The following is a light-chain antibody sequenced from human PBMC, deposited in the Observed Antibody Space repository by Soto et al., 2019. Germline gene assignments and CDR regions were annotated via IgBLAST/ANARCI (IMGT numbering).Light chain of an antibody. J-gene: IGKJ4*01. CDR2: GAS. CDR1: QSVSSN. Sequence: ERVMTQSPATLSVSPGERATLSCRASQSVSSNLAWYQQKPGQAPRLLIYGASTRATGIPARFGGSGSATGFTLTISSLQSEDFAVYYCQQYSQWPLTFGGGTKVDIK. V-gene: IGKV3-15*01. CDR3: QQYSQWPLT.